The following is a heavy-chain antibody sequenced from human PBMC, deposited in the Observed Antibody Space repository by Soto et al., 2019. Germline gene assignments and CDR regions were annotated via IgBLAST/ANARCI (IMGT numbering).Heavy chain of an antibody. CDR2: INAGNGNT. V-gene: IGHV1-3*05. D-gene: IGHD5-12*01. Sequence: QVQLVQSGAEEKKPGASVKVSCKASGYTFTNYATHWVRQAPGQRREGMGWINAGNGNTKYSQKFQGRVTIIRDTSASTAEMELSSLRSEDTAVYYCARVSGYYLPDYWGQGTLVTVSS. CDR3: ARVSGYYLPDY. CDR1: GYTFTNYA. J-gene: IGHJ4*02.